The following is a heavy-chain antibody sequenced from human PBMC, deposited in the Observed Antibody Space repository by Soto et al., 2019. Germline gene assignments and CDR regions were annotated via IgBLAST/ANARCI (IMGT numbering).Heavy chain of an antibody. V-gene: IGHV3-23*01. J-gene: IGHJ6*02. CDR3: AKGRSYYYYYGVDV. CDR2: IIDSGGST. CDR1: GFTFSSCA. Sequence: GSLRLSCAASGFTFSSCAMGWVRQAPGKGLEWVSGIIDSGGSTYYADSVKGRFTISRDNSKSTLYLQMNSLRAEDTALYYCAKGRSYYYYYGVDVWGQGTTVTVSS.